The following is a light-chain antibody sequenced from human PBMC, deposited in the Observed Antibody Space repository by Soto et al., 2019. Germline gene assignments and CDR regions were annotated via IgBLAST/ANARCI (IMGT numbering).Light chain of an antibody. CDR2: SAS. Sequence: VMAQSPATLSLSPRETATLSCRASQSVSFKLAWYQQKPGQAPRLLIHSASTRATGIPARFSGSGSGTEFTLTISSLQSEDSATYYCQQYNSYWTFGQGTKVDI. J-gene: IGKJ1*01. CDR1: QSVSFK. V-gene: IGKV3-15*01. CDR3: QQYNSYWT.